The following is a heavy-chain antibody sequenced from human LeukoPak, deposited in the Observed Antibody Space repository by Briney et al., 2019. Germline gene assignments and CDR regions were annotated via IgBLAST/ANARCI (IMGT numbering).Heavy chain of an antibody. CDR2: IYYSGST. V-gene: IGHV4-61*08. Sequence: PSETLSLTCTVSGGSISSGGYYWSWIRQPPGKGLEWIGYIYYSGSTNYNPSLKSRVTISVDTSKNQFSLKLSSVTAADTAVYYCASGEAVYYFDYWGQGTLVTVSS. CDR1: GGSISSGGYY. J-gene: IGHJ4*02. CDR3: ASGEAVYYFDY. D-gene: IGHD7-27*01.